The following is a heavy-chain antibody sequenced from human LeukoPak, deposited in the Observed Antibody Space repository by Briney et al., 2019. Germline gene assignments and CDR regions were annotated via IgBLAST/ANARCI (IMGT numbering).Heavy chain of an antibody. J-gene: IGHJ4*02. D-gene: IGHD3-10*01. Sequence: GGSLRLSCAASGFTFSGYWIHWVRQAPGKGLVWVSRINSDGSSTSYADSVKGRFTISRDNAKKTLYLQMNSLRAEDTAVYYCARDLGYGELLDYWGQGTLVTVSS. CDR1: GFTFSGYW. V-gene: IGHV3-74*01. CDR3: ARDLGYGELLDY. CDR2: INSDGSST.